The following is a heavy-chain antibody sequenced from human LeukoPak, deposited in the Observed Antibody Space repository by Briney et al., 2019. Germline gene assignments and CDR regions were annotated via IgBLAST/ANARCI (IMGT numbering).Heavy chain of an antibody. V-gene: IGHV4-4*02. D-gene: IGHD3-22*01. CDR2: IYHSGST. J-gene: IGHJ6*02. Sequence: SGTLSLTCAVSGGSISSSNWWSWVRQPPGKGLEWIGYIYHSGSTYYNPSLKSRVTISVDRSKNQFSLKLSSVTAADTAVYYCARGPYYYDSSGYPYYYGMDVWGQGTTVTVSS. CDR1: GGSISSSNW. CDR3: ARGPYYYDSSGYPYYYGMDV.